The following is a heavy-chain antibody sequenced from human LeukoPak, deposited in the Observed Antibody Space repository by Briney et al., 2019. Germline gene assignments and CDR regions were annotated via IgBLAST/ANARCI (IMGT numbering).Heavy chain of an antibody. J-gene: IGHJ4*02. CDR1: GGSISSGSYY. Sequence: SETLSLTCTVSGGSISSGSYYWSWIRQPAGKGLEWIGRIYTSGSTNYNPSLKSRVTISVDTSKNQFSLKLSSVTAADTAVYYCARSYDGLGFYFDYWGQGTLVTVSS. V-gene: IGHV4-61*02. D-gene: IGHD3-22*01. CDR2: IYTSGST. CDR3: ARSYDGLGFYFDY.